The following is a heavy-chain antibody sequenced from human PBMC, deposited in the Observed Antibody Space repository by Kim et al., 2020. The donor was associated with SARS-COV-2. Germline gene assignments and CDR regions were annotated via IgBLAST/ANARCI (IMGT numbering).Heavy chain of an antibody. D-gene: IGHD3-10*01. CDR2: ISGSGGST. CDR3: AKDEVTLVRGVMAI. V-gene: IGHV3-23*01. J-gene: IGHJ4*02. CDR1: GFTFSNYA. Sequence: GGSLRLSCAASGFTFSNYAMTWVRQVPGKGLEWVSAISGSGGSTYYADSVKGRFTISRDNSKNTLYLQMNSLRAEDTAVYYCAKDEVTLVRGVMAIWGQGALVNVPS.